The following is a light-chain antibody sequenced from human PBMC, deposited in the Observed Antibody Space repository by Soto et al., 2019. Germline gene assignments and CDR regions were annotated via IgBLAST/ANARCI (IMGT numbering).Light chain of an antibody. V-gene: IGLV2-14*01. Sequence: LTQPASVSGSPGQSITISCTGTSSDVGGYNYVSWYQQHPGKAPKLMIYEASNRPPGVSNRFSGSKSGNTASLTISGLQAEDEADYYCSSYTSSSTYVFGTGTKVTVL. CDR3: SSYTSSSTYV. J-gene: IGLJ1*01. CDR2: EAS. CDR1: SSDVGGYNY.